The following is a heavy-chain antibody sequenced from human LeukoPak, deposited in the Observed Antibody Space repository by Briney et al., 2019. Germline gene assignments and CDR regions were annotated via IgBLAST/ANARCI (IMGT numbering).Heavy chain of an antibody. CDR1: GGSISSYY. Sequence: NASETLSLTCTVSGGSISSYYWSWIRQPPGKGLEWIGYIYYSGSTNYNPSLKSRVTISVDTSKNQFSLKLSSVTAADTAVYYCARAKAAAPRYYYMDVWGKGTTVTVSS. J-gene: IGHJ6*03. CDR2: IYYSGST. D-gene: IGHD6-13*01. V-gene: IGHV4-59*01. CDR3: ARAKAAAPRYYYMDV.